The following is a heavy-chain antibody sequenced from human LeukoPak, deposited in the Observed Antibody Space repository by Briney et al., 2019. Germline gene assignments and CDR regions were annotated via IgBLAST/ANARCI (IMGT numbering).Heavy chain of an antibody. Sequence: SETLSLTCAVYGGSFSGYYWSWIRQPPGKGLEWIGETNHSGSTNYNPSLKSRVTISVDTSKNQFSLKLSSVTAADTAVYYCARGHSSSWANAFDIWGQGTMVTVSS. CDR3: ARGHSSSWANAFDI. CDR2: TNHSGST. D-gene: IGHD6-13*01. CDR1: GGSFSGYY. V-gene: IGHV4-34*01. J-gene: IGHJ3*02.